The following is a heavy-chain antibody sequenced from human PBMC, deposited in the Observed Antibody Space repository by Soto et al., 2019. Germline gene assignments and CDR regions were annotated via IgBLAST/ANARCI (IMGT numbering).Heavy chain of an antibody. J-gene: IGHJ5*02. CDR3: AREDYYYGSGSYYH. CDR2: IYYSGST. V-gene: IGHV4-30-4*01. CDR1: GGSLSSGDYY. D-gene: IGHD3-10*01. Sequence: SETLSLTCTVSGGSLSSGDYYWSWLRQPPGKGLEWIGYIYYSGSTYYNPSLKSRVTISVDTSKNQFSLKLSSVTAADTAVYYCAREDYYYGSGSYYHWGQGTLVTVSS.